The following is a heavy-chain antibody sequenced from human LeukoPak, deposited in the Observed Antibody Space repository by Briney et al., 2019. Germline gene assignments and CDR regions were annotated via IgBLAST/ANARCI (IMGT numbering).Heavy chain of an antibody. CDR2: IIPILGIA. CDR3: AREPITMVRGVGWFDP. Sequence: ASVKVSCKASGGTFSSYAISWVRQAPGQGLEWMGRIIPILGIANYAQKFRGRVTITADKSTSTAYMELSSLRSEDTAVYYCAREPITMVRGVGWFDPWGQGTLVTVSS. D-gene: IGHD3-10*01. J-gene: IGHJ5*02. CDR1: GGTFSSYA. V-gene: IGHV1-69*04.